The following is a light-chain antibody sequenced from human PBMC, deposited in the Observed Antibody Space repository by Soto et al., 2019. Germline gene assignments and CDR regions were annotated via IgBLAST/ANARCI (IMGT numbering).Light chain of an antibody. CDR2: EGT. V-gene: IGLV2-23*01. J-gene: IGLJ1*01. CDR3: CSYVGDSTHV. CDR1: ASFVGTYNF. Sequence: QSGLSQPASVSGSAGQWIXXSCTGTASFVGTYNFVSWYQQXPGKAPQVMIYEGTKRHSGVSNRFSGPTSGSTQSLTISGLQTDDEADYYCCSYVGDSTHVFANGTKVTVL.